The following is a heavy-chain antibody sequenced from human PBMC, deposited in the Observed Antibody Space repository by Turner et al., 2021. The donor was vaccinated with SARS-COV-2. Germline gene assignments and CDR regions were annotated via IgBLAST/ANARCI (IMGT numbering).Heavy chain of an antibody. CDR3: ARDSGDFDY. CDR2: ISYDGSNK. V-gene: IGHV3-30-3*01. J-gene: IGHJ4*02. D-gene: IGHD3-10*01. CDR1: GFTLSSYV. Sequence: QVPLVESGGGVVQPGRSLKIPCAASGFTLSSYVMHWVRQAPGKGLERVAVISYDGSNKYYADSVKGRFTIYRDNSKNTLYLKMNSLRAEDTAVYYCARDSGDFDYWGQGTLVTVSS.